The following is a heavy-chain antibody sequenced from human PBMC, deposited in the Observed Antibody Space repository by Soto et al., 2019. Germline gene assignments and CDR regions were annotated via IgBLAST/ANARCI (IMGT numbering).Heavy chain of an antibody. Sequence: PGGSLRLSCAASGFTFSSYEMNWVRQAPGKGLEWVSYISSSGSTIYYADSVKGRFTISRDNAKNSLYLQMNSLRAEDTAVYYCARDSGQQLGYYYGMDVWGQGTTVTVSS. CDR2: ISSSGSTI. V-gene: IGHV3-48*03. CDR3: ARDSGQQLGYYYGMDV. CDR1: GFTFSSYE. J-gene: IGHJ6*02. D-gene: IGHD6-13*01.